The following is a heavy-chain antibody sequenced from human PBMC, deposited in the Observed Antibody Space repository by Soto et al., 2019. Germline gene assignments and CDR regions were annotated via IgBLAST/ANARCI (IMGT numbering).Heavy chain of an antibody. J-gene: IGHJ5*02. CDR2: IYHSGNT. Sequence: PSETLSLTCAVSGYSISSGYYWGWLRQPPGKGLEWIGEIYHSGNTRNNPSLKSRVTMSVDKSNNQFSLNLMSVTAADTATYYCARDSRTGCSSTDCYMSWGRGILVTVSS. CDR1: GYSISSGYY. V-gene: IGHV4-38-2*02. CDR3: ARDSRTGCSSTDCYMS. D-gene: IGHD2-2*01.